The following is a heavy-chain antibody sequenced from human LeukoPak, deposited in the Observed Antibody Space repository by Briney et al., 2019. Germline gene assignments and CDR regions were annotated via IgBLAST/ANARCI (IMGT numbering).Heavy chain of an antibody. CDR2: IKQDGSEK. Sequence: GGSLRLSCAASGFTFSSYRMSWVRQAPGKGLEWVANIKQDGSEKYYVDSVKGRFTISRDNAKNSLYLQMNSLRAEDTAVYYCARLEAVAGTDFDYWGQGTLVTVSS. D-gene: IGHD6-19*01. V-gene: IGHV3-7*01. CDR1: GFTFSSYR. J-gene: IGHJ4*02. CDR3: ARLEAVAGTDFDY.